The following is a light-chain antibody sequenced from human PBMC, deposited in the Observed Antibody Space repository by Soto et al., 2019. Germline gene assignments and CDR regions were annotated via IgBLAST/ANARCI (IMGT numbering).Light chain of an antibody. CDR2: DVS. J-gene: IGLJ1*01. Sequence: QPVRTHLRSVSGSPGRSVTIISTRTSSDIGGHISVSWFQQHPGKAPKLMIYDVSKRPSGVPDRFSGSKSGNTASLTISGLQAEDEADYYCCSSARAFYAFRPRSKFTV. CDR1: SSDIGGHIS. CDR3: CSSARAFYA. V-gene: IGLV2-11*01.